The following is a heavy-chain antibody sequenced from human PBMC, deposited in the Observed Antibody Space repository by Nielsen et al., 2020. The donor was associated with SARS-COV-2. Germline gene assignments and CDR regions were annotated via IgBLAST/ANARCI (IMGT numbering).Heavy chain of an antibody. CDR1: GLTFNIYA. V-gene: IGHV3-23*01. CDR2: VSASGGST. CDR3: AKDGVVRGDALDL. J-gene: IGHJ3*01. D-gene: IGHD3-10*01. Sequence: GGSLRLSCAASGLTFNIYAMAWVRRAPGRGLQWVTGVSASGGSTYYTDSVKGRFSISRDNSKNTLFLQMHSLRVEDTALYYCAKDGVVRGDALDLWGQGTMVTVSS.